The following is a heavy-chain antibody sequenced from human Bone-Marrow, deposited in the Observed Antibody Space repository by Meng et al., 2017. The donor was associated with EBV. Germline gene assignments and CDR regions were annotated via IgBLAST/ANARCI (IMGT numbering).Heavy chain of an antibody. J-gene: IGHJ5*02. V-gene: IGHV4-30-4*01. CDR1: GGSISSGGYF. CDR3: ARGSMLRGVITWFGP. CDR2: IYYSGST. Sequence: VHVEEAGPGLVKPSQTSSLTCAFSGGSISSGGYFWSWIRQPPGKGLEWIGYIYYSGSTYYNPSLKSRVTISVDTSKNQFSLKLSSVTATDTAVYYCARGSMLRGVITWFGPWGQGTLVTVSS. D-gene: IGHD3-10*01.